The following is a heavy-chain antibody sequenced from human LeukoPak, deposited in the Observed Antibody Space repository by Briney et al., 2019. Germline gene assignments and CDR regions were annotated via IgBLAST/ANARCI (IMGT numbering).Heavy chain of an antibody. Sequence: GASVKVSCKASGYTFTSYDINWVRQATGQGLEWMGWMNPNSGNTGYAQKFQGRVTMTRNTSISTAYMELSSLKSEDTAVYYCARYGSEIVLRYFNGMDVWGQGTTVTVSS. J-gene: IGHJ6*02. D-gene: IGHD3-9*01. CDR3: ARYGSEIVLRYFNGMDV. CDR1: GYTFTSYD. V-gene: IGHV1-8*01. CDR2: MNPNSGNT.